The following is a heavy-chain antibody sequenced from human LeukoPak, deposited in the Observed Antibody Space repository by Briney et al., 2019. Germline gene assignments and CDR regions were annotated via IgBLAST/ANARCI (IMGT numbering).Heavy chain of an antibody. CDR3: ARRGIVLGAAPVLKYSFDY. CDR2: ISVSGGGT. CDR1: GFTFSSYA. Sequence: GGSLRLSCAASGFTFSSYAMSWVRQAPGKGLEWVSSISVSGGGTYYADSVKGRFTISRDNSKNTLYLQMNSLSAEDTAVYYCARRGIVLGAAPVLKYSFDYWGQGTLVTVSS. V-gene: IGHV3-23*01. D-gene: IGHD1-26*01. J-gene: IGHJ4*02.